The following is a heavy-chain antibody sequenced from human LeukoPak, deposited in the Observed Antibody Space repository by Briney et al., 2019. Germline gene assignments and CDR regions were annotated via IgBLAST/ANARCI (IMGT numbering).Heavy chain of an antibody. J-gene: IGHJ3*02. D-gene: IGHD3-16*01. V-gene: IGHV3-21*01. CDR2: ISSSSSYI. CDR1: GFTFSSYS. Sequence: PGGSLRLSCAASGFTFSSYSMNWVRQAPGKGLEWVSSISSSSSYIYYADPVKGRFTISRDNAKNSLYLQMNSLRAEDTAVYYCAREKKMGGDAFDIWGQGTMVTVSS. CDR3: AREKKMGGDAFDI.